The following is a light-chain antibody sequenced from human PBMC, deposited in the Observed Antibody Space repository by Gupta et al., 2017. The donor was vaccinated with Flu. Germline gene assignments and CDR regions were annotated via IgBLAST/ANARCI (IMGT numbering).Light chain of an antibody. CDR2: GAS. J-gene: IGKJ1*01. CDR1: QSVSSN. Sequence: EIVMTQSPATLSVSPGERATLSCRANQSVSSNLAWYQQKPGQAPRLLIYGASTRATGIPAGFSGSGSGTEFTLTISSLQSEDFAVYYCQQYNNWPGTFGQGTKVEIK. V-gene: IGKV3-15*01. CDR3: QQYNNWPGT.